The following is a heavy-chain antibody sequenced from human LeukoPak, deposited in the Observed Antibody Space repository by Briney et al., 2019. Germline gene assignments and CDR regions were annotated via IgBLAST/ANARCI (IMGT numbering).Heavy chain of an antibody. J-gene: IGHJ4*02. V-gene: IGHV5-51*01. D-gene: IGHD1-26*01. CDR2: IYPSDSDT. Sequence: GESLQISCKGSGYSFTSYWIGWVRQMPGKGLEWMGIIYPSDSDTRYNPSFLGQVTFSADKSINTAYLQWSSLKASDTAIYYCAKRWANSSGSLPYFDYWGQGTLVTVSS. CDR1: GYSFTSYW. CDR3: AKRWANSSGSLPYFDY.